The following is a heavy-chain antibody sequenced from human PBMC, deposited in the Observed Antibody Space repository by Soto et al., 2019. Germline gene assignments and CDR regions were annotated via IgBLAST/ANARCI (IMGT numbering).Heavy chain of an antibody. D-gene: IGHD2-2*01. CDR2: INSDGSIK. V-gene: IGHV3-74*03. J-gene: IGHJ6*04. Sequence: GGSLRLSCAASGFTLSSYWMHWVRQAPGKGLVWVSRINSDGSIKTYADSVKGRFTISRDNSKNTLYLQMNSLRAEDTAVYYCAKVPGPPIVVPVWDKGTTVTVSS. CDR1: GFTLSSYW. CDR3: AKVPGPPIVVPV.